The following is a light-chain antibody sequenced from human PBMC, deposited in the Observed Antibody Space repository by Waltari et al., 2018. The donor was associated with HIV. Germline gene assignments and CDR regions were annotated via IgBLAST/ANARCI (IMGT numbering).Light chain of an antibody. CDR3: SSFASQGSPM. J-gene: IGLJ7*01. Sequence: QSPLHQPASVSASPGQSITISCTGVSHVVDFYNFVSWYQQHPGKAPQLLIYAVSSRPSGISSRFVGSKSGVTASLTISGLQAEDEAVYFCSSFASQGSPMFGG. CDR1: SHVVDFYNF. CDR2: AVS. V-gene: IGLV2-14*03.